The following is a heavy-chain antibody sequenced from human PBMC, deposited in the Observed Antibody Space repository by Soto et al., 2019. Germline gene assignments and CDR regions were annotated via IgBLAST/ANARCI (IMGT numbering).Heavy chain of an antibody. CDR2: IYSGGST. CDR3: ARGGCSGGSCYPYYYYGMDV. J-gene: IGHJ6*02. V-gene: IGHV3-53*01. CDR1: GFTVSSNY. Sequence: GGSLRLSCAASGFTVSSNYMSWVRQAPGKGLEWVSVIYSGGSTYYADSVKGRFTISRDNSKNTLYLQMNSLRAEDTAVYYCARGGCSGGSCYPYYYYGMDVWGRGTTVTVSS. D-gene: IGHD2-15*01.